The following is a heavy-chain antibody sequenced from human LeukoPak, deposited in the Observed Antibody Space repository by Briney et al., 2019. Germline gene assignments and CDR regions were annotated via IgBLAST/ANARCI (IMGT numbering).Heavy chain of an antibody. CDR2: IYYSGST. V-gene: IGHV4-59*08. J-gene: IGHJ4*02. CDR1: GGSLSGYY. CDR3: ARLNYSNYYFDY. Sequence: AETLSLTCAVYGGSLSGYYWSWIRQPPGKGLEWIGYIYYSGSTNYNPSLKSRVTISVDTSKNQFSLKLSSVTAADTAVYYCARLNYSNYYFDYWGQGTLVTVSS. D-gene: IGHD4-11*01.